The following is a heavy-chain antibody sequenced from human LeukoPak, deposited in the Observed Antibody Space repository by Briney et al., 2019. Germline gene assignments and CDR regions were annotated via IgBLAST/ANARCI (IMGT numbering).Heavy chain of an antibody. J-gene: IGHJ4*02. CDR3: ARARGSIFGVVIDY. CDR2: IYYSGST. D-gene: IGHD3-3*01. CDR1: GGSISSYY. Sequence: PSETLSLTCTVSGGSISSYYWSWIRQPPGKGPEWIGYIYYSGSTNYNSSLKSRVTISVDTSKNQFSLKLSSVTAADTAVYYCARARGSIFGVVIDYWGQGTLVTVSS. V-gene: IGHV4-59*01.